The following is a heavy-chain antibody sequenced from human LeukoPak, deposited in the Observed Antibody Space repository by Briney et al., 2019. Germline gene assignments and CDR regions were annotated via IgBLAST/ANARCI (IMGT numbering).Heavy chain of an antibody. D-gene: IGHD3-16*01. V-gene: IGHV4-39*07. CDR2: IYYSGST. CDR3: ARGTDYDYDYAFDI. CDR1: GGSISSSSYY. Sequence: ASETLSLTCTVSGGSISSSSYYWGWIRQPPGKGLEWIGSIYYSGSTYYNPSLKSRVTISVDTSKNQFSLKLSSVTAADTAVYYCARGTDYDYDYAFDIWGQGTMVTVSS. J-gene: IGHJ3*02.